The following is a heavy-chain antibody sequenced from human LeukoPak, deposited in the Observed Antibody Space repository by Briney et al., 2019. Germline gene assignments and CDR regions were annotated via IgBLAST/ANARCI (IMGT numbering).Heavy chain of an antibody. CDR3: LLEDSTAMSLYFDY. CDR2: IIPIFGTA. CDR1: GGTFSSYA. D-gene: IGHD5-18*01. J-gene: IGHJ4*02. V-gene: IGHV1-69*13. Sequence: SVKVSCKASGGTFSSYAISWVRQAPGQGLEWMGGIIPIFGTANYAQKFQGRVTITADESTSTAYMELSSLRSEDTAVYYCLLEDSTAMSLYFDYWGQGTLVTVSS.